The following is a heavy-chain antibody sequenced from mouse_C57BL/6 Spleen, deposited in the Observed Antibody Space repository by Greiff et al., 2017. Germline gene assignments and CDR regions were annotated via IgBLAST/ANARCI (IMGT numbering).Heavy chain of an antibody. CDR1: GYSFTGYY. J-gene: IGHJ1*03. CDR3: ARLTLFPDYYGSRGGYFDV. Sequence: VQLQQSGPELVKPGASVKISCKASGYSFTGYYMNWVKQSPEKSLEWIGEINPSTGGTTYNQKFKAKATLTVDKSSSTAYMQLKSLTSEDSAVYYCARLTLFPDYYGSRGGYFDVWGTGTTVTVSS. V-gene: IGHV1-42*01. D-gene: IGHD1-1*01. CDR2: INPSTGGT.